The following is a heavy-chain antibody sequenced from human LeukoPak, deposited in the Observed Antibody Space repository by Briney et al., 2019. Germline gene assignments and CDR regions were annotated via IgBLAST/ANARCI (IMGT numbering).Heavy chain of an antibody. V-gene: IGHV2-70*11. CDR3: ARIPSSGWNYMDV. CDR1: GFSLSTSGMC. D-gene: IGHD6-19*01. Sequence: SAPALVKPTQTLTLTCTFSGFSLSTSGMCESWIRQPPGKALEWLARIEWDDDRYYITSQKTRLTISKDLSNNHVVLTMTNMDPVDTATYYCARIPSSGWNYMDVWGKGTTVTVSS. J-gene: IGHJ6*03. CDR2: IEWDDDR.